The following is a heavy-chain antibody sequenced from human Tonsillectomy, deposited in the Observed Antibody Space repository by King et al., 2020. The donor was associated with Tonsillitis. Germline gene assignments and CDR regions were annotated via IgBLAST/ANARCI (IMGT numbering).Heavy chain of an antibody. V-gene: IGHV3-30*18. D-gene: IGHD2-15*01. Sequence: VQLVESGGGVVQPGRSLRLSCADSGFTFSSYGMHWVRQAPGKGLEWVAVISYDGRNKYYADSVKGRFTISRDNSKNTVYLQMNSLRAEDTAVYYCAKDDSRCGSGNCPWGAFDIWGQGTMVTVSS. CDR2: ISYDGRNK. J-gene: IGHJ3*02. CDR3: AKDDSRCGSGNCPWGAFDI. CDR1: GFTFSSYG.